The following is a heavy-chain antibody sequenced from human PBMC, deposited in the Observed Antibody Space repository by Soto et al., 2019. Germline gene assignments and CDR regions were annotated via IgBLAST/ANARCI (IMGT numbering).Heavy chain of an antibody. CDR1: GFTFSSYA. Sequence: SLRLSCAASGFTFSSYAMSWVRQAPGKGLEWVSAISGSGGSTYYADSVKGRFTISRDNSKNTLYLQMNSLRAEDTAVYYCAKVTFPPGGFDPWGQGTLVTVSS. V-gene: IGHV3-23*01. D-gene: IGHD1-26*01. CDR3: AKVTFPPGGFDP. CDR2: ISGSGGST. J-gene: IGHJ5*02.